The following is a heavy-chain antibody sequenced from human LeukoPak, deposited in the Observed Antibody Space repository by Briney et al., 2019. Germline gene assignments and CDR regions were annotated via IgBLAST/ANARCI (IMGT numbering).Heavy chain of an antibody. D-gene: IGHD6-25*01. CDR3: ARDLAGLTKTRHPPYGMDV. J-gene: IGHJ6*02. Sequence: ASVKVSCKASGYTFTSYGISWVRQAPGQGLEWMGWISAYNGNTNYAQKLQGRVTMTTDTSTSTAYMELRSLRSDDTAAYYCARDLAGLTKTRHPPYGMDVWGQGTTVTVSS. V-gene: IGHV1-18*01. CDR2: ISAYNGNT. CDR1: GYTFTSYG.